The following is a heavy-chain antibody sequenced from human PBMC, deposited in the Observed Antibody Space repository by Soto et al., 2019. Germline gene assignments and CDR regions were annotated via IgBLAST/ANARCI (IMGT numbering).Heavy chain of an antibody. CDR1: GKSLRGYY. D-gene: IGHD1-26*01. CDR2: INHSGNT. V-gene: IGHV4-34*01. J-gene: IGHJ4*02. CDR3: ARHHVRGRTIAGAAEF. Sequence: LSLTCAVYGKSLRGYYWSWIRQPPGKALEWIGEINHSGNTTYNPSLKSRVTISVDTYKNQLFLNLSSATAADTAMYFCARHHVRGRTIAGAAEFWGQGTLVT.